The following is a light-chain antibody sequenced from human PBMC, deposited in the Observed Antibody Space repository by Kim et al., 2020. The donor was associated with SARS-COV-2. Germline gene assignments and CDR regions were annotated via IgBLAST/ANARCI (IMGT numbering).Light chain of an antibody. J-gene: IGKJ5*01. V-gene: IGKV3-15*01. CDR3: QQYAYWRA. CDR2: GAS. CDR1: QSMSSR. Sequence: SQCPGEGATLACRDSQSMSSRLAWYQQEPGQAPRVLIYGASARATGIPARFSGSGSGTEFTLTISNLQSEDFAVYYCQQYAYWRAFGQGTRLEIK.